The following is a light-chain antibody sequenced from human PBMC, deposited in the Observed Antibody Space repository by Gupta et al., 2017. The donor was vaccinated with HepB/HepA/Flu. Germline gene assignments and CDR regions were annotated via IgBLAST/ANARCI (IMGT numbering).Light chain of an antibody. J-gene: IGKJ3*01. CDR2: AAS. CDR3: QQSDSTPFT. V-gene: IGKV1-39*01. Sequence: DIQMTQSPSSLSASVGDRVTITCRASQSISSYLNWYQQKPGEAPKLLIYAASSLQSGVPSRFSGSGSGTDFTLTISSLQPEDFATYYCQQSDSTPFTFGHGTKVDIK. CDR1: QSISSY.